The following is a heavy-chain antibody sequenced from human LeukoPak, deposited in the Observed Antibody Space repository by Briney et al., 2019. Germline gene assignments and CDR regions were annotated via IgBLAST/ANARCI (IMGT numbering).Heavy chain of an antibody. J-gene: IGHJ2*01. V-gene: IGHV1-18*01. Sequence: ASVNVSCKASGYTFTIYGIRWVRQAPGQGREGMGWISAYNGNTNYAQKLQGRVTMTTDTSTSTAYMELRSLRSDDTAVYYCARDSRAKTYWYFDLWGRGTLVTVSS. CDR2: ISAYNGNT. CDR1: GYTFTIYG. CDR3: ARDSRAKTYWYFDL. D-gene: IGHD4/OR15-4a*01.